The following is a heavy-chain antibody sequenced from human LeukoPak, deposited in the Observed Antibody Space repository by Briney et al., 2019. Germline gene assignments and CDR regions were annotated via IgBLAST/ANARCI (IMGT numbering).Heavy chain of an antibody. CDR2: INPNSGGT. V-gene: IGHV1-2*02. J-gene: IGHJ5*02. D-gene: IGHD6-13*01. Sequence: RASVKVSFKASGYTFTGYYMHWVRQAPGQGLEWMGWINPNSGGTNYAQKFQGRVTMTRDTSISTAYMELSRLRSDDTAVYYCARDLQPGIAAAGRWGSWVWFDPWGQGTLVTVSS. CDR3: ARDLQPGIAAAGRWGSWVWFDP. CDR1: GYTFTGYY.